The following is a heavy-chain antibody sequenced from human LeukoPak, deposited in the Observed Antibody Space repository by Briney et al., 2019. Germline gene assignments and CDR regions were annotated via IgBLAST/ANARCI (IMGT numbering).Heavy chain of an antibody. Sequence: GGSLRLSCAASGFPFSSYDMHWVRQAPGKGLEWVAFIRYDGGSKYYADSVKGRFAISRDNSKNTLYLQMNSLRAEDTAVYYCAKAEQDWFDPWGQGTLVTVSS. V-gene: IGHV3-30*02. D-gene: IGHD1-26*01. CDR1: GFPFSSYD. CDR3: AKAEQDWFDP. J-gene: IGHJ5*02. CDR2: IRYDGGSK.